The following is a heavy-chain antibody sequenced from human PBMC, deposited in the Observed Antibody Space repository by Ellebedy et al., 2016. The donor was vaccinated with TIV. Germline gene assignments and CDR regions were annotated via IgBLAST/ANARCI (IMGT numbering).Heavy chain of an antibody. Sequence: SETLSLTCTVSGGSISSGGYYWSWIRQHPGKGLEWIGYIYYSGSTDYNPSLKSPVTISIYTSKNQFSLRLSSVTAADTAVYYCARLVAVAGSVDYFDYWGQGTLVTVSS. CDR2: IYYSGST. CDR3: ARLVAVAGSVDYFDY. V-gene: IGHV4-31*01. D-gene: IGHD6-19*01. J-gene: IGHJ4*02. CDR1: GGSISSGGYY.